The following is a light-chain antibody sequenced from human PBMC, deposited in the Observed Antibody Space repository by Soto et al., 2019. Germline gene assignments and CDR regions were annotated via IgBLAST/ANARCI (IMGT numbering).Light chain of an antibody. CDR1: QTLSNSF. V-gene: IGKV3-20*01. CDR3: QKYGTSEII. J-gene: IGKJ5*01. Sequence: EIVLTQSPGTLSVSAGERATLSCRTSQTLSNSFIAWYQQKTGQAPRLLIYDKSSRATGVPDRYSASGSGTDLNLTISRLEPEDFAVFFCQKYGTSEIIFGQGTRLEIK. CDR2: DKS.